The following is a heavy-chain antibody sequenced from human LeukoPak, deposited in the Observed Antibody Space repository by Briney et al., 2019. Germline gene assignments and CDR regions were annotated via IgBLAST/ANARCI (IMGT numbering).Heavy chain of an antibody. CDR3: ARDSRPSYDSSAYYYPGDY. CDR1: GYTFTSYY. CDR2: INPSGGST. Sequence: ASVKVSCKASGYTFTSYYIHWVRQAPGQGLEWMAIINPSGGSTTYAQKFQGRVTMTRDTSTSTVYMELSSLRSEDMAVYYCARDSRPSYDSSAYYYPGDYWGQGTLVTVSS. D-gene: IGHD3-22*01. J-gene: IGHJ4*02. V-gene: IGHV1-46*01.